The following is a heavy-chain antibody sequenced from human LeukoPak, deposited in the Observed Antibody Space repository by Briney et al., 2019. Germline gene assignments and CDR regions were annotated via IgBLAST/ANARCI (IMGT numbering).Heavy chain of an antibody. D-gene: IGHD2-2*01. CDR3: ARVIVVVPIGVYHYYAMDV. Sequence: NPSQTLSLTCTVSGDSISTVGYYWAWIRQHRESGLELIVYIYYSGSTQYNPSLQSRVTISVDTSKNQFSLNLNSVTAADTAVYYCARVIVVVPIGVYHYYAMDVWGQGTTVTVSS. CDR1: GDSISTVGYY. CDR2: IYYSGST. J-gene: IGHJ6*02. V-gene: IGHV4-31*03.